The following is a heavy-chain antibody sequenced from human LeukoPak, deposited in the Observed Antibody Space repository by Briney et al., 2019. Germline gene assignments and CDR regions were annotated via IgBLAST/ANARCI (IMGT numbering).Heavy chain of an antibody. J-gene: IGHJ4*02. D-gene: IGHD2-2*01. CDR1: GASISSYY. CDR2: IYYSGST. V-gene: IGHV4-59*01. CDR3: ARNRYCSSDKCYLDY. Sequence: KPSETLSLICTVSGASISSYYWSWIRQPPGKGLEWIGYIYYSGSTNYNASLKSRVTMSVDTSKNQFSLKLSSVTAADTGVYYCARNRYCSSDKCYLDYWGQGTLVTVSS.